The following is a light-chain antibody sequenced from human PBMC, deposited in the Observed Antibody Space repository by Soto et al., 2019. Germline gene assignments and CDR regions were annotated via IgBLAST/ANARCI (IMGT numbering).Light chain of an antibody. CDR3: AAWDDSLNVVI. CDR1: SSNIGSNS. J-gene: IGLJ2*01. CDR2: SNN. V-gene: IGLV1-44*01. Sequence: QSALTQPPSASGTPGQRVTISCSGSSSNIGSNSVNWYQQFPGTAPKLLIYSNNQRPSGVPDRFSGSKSGTSASLAISGLQSEDEADYYCAAWDDSLNVVIFGGGTKVTRP.